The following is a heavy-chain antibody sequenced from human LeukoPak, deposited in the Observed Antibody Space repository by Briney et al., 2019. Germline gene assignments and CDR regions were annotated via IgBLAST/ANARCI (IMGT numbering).Heavy chain of an antibody. D-gene: IGHD5-18*01. Sequence: GGSLRVSCTNSGFTFGDHAVSWVRQAPGKGLEGVGFIRNKSYGGKTEYAAYGKGTITISRDYPKSIAYLQMNSLKIEDTAVYYCTRGPIHLWIHNGMDVWGQGTTVTVSS. CDR1: GFTFGDHA. J-gene: IGHJ6*02. CDR3: TRGPIHLWIHNGMDV. CDR2: IRNKSYGGKT. V-gene: IGHV3-49*04.